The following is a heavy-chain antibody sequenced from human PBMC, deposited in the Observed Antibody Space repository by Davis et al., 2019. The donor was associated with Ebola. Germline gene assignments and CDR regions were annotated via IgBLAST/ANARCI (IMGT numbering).Heavy chain of an antibody. D-gene: IGHD3-3*01. CDR2: IKQDGSEK. CDR3: ARDSPFYDFWSGYYDY. CDR1: GFTFSSYW. Sequence: GESLKISCAASGFTFSSYWMSWVRQAPGKGLEWVANIKQDGSEKYYVDSVKGRFTISRDNAKNSLYLQMNSLRAEDTAVYYCARDSPFYDFWSGYYDYWGQGTLVTVSS. J-gene: IGHJ4*02. V-gene: IGHV3-7*01.